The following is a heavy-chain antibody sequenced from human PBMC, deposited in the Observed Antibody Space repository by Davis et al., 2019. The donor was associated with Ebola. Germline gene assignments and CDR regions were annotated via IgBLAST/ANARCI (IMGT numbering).Heavy chain of an antibody. J-gene: IGHJ5*02. Sequence: PGGSLRLSCAASGFTFGDYWMTWVRQAPGRGLEWVGKIKYDGSDKYYVDSVKGRSTISRDNAKNSLYLQMNSLTVEDTAIYYCAKDSGWQMSPWGQGTLVIVSS. CDR2: IKYDGSDK. CDR1: GFTFGDYW. D-gene: IGHD6-19*01. V-gene: IGHV3-7*01. CDR3: AKDSGWQMSP.